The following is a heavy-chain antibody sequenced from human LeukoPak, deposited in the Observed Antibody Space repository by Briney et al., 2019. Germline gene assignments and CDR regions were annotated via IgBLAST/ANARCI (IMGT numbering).Heavy chain of an antibody. CDR2: IRVYNGNT. Sequence: ASVKVSCKASGYTFTNYGISWVRQAPGQGLEWMRWIRVYNGNTNYAQKFQGRVTMTTDTSTSTAYMELRSLRSDDTAVYYCARDGFRYFGSGSYYVGSWFDPWGQGTLVTVSS. D-gene: IGHD3-10*01. CDR3: ARDGFRYFGSGSYYVGSWFDP. J-gene: IGHJ5*02. V-gene: IGHV1-18*01. CDR1: GYTFTNYG.